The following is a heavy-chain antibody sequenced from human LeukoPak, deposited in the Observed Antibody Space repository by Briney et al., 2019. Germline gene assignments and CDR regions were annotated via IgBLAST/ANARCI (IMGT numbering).Heavy chain of an antibody. V-gene: IGHV1-18*01. CDR1: GYTFTSYG. Sequence: ASVKVSCKASGYTFTSYGISWVRQAPGQGLEWMGWISAYNGNTNYAQKFQGRVTMTRDTSISTAYMELSRLRSDDTAVYYCARDLEYYYDSSGYYYSTGFDYWGQGTLVTVSS. CDR2: ISAYNGNT. CDR3: ARDLEYYYDSSGYYYSTGFDY. D-gene: IGHD3-22*01. J-gene: IGHJ4*02.